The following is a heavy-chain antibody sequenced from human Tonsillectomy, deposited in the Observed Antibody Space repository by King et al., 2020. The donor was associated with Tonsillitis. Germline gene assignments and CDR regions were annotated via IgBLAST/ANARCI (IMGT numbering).Heavy chain of an antibody. CDR2: ISGSGDSA. J-gene: IGHJ4*02. V-gene: IGHV3-23*04. CDR1: GFTFSTYA. D-gene: IGHD2-15*01. CDR3: AKPLGSCSGGTGLFDY. Sequence: VQLVESGGGLVQPGGSLRLSCAASGFTFSTYAMSWVRQTPGKGLEWVSAISGSGDSAYYADSVKGRFTISRDNSKNTLYLQMSSLRAEDTAVYYCAKPLGSCSGGTGLFDYWGQGTLVTVSS.